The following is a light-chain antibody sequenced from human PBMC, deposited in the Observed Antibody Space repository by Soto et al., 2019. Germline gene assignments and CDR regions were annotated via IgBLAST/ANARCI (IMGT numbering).Light chain of an antibody. CDR3: QKESSRRT. Sequence: DIQMTQSPSSLSASVGDSVTITCRASQGISDYLAWYQQKPGKVPKLLIYPASTLQSGVPSRFSSSGSGTEFTLTIDSLQPEDVATYYCQKESSRRTFGGGTKVEIK. V-gene: IGKV1-27*01. J-gene: IGKJ4*01. CDR2: PAS. CDR1: QGISDY.